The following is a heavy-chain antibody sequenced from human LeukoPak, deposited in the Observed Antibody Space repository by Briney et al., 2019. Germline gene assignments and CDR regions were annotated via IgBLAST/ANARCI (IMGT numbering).Heavy chain of an antibody. CDR1: GGTFSSYA. D-gene: IGHD3-22*01. V-gene: IGHV1-69*04. CDR2: IIPILGIA. CDR3: ARELPRYDYYGSSGYYSPNWFDP. Sequence: SVKVSCKASGGTFSSYAISWVRQAPGQGLEWMGRIIPILGIANYAQKFQGRVTITADKSTSTAYMELSSLRSEDTAVYYCARELPRYDYYGSSGYYSPNWFDPWGQGTLVTVSS. J-gene: IGHJ5*02.